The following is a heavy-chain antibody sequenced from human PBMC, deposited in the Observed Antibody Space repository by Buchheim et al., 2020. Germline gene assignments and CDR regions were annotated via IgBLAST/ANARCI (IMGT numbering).Heavy chain of an antibody. CDR3: ARDALAYDSSGYVPAGY. J-gene: IGHJ4*02. V-gene: IGHV3-48*01. CDR2: ISSSSSTI. Sequence: EVQLVESGGGLVQPGGSLRLSCAASGFTFSSYSMNWVRQAPGKGLEWVSYISSSSSTIYYADSVKGRFTISRDNAKHSLYLQMNSLRAEDTAVYYCARDALAYDSSGYVPAGYWGQGTL. CDR1: GFTFSSYS. D-gene: IGHD3-22*01.